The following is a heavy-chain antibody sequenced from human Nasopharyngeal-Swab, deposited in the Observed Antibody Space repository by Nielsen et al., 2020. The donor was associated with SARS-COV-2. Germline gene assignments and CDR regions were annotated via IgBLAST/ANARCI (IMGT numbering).Heavy chain of an antibody. CDR3: ASGQCINGVCNPTDGLDV. D-gene: IGHD2-8*01. CDR1: VFSLPYRL. J-gene: IGHJ6*01. Sequence: SSVPVSCQASVFSLPYRLLHSLRPPPSQALEWMGCISLFNGNAQYAQKFQGRVSITRDGSRTTASLELSSLRPDDTAMYFCASGQCINGVCNPTDGLDVWGQGTSVTVS. V-gene: IGHV1-45*02. CDR2: ISLFNGNA.